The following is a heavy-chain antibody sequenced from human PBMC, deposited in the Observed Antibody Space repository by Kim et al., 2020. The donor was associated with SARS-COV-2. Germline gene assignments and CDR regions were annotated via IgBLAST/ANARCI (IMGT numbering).Heavy chain of an antibody. CDR2: ISSSSSFI. J-gene: IGHJ3*02. Sequence: GGSLRLSCAASGFIFSDYYMSWIRHAPGKGLEGIAYISSSSSFIIYADSVKGRFSVSRDNARGSLYLQLNSLRAEDTAVYYCAREAATGSFDIWGQGTMVTVSP. V-gene: IGHV3-11*05. D-gene: IGHD6-13*01. CDR3: AREAATGSFDI. CDR1: GFIFSDYY.